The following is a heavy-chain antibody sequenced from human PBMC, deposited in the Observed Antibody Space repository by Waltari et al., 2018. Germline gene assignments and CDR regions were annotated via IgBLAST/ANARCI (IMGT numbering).Heavy chain of an antibody. CDR3: GTLEAVAS. V-gene: IGHV3-74*03. CDR1: GVDFRPYW. J-gene: IGHJ5*02. Sequence: EVQVVEFGGDIDQPGASLRLCCTAKGVDFRPYWMHWVRHVPGKGLVWVSGVNADGSSTTYADPVRGRFTISRDNARSTVHLQMSSLIAEDTAVYYCGTLEAVASWGQGTLVTVSS. CDR2: VNADGSST.